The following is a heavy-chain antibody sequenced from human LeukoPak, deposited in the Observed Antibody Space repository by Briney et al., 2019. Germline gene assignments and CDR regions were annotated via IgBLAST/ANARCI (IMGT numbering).Heavy chain of an antibody. J-gene: IGHJ4*02. CDR3: ARRAGAYSHPYDY. Sequence: GGSLRLSCAATGFTFSNFAMHWVRQAPGKGLEWVAVVSYDGSYKYYADSVKGRFTISRDNSKNTLYLQMNSLRAEDTAVYYCARRAGAYSHPYDYWGQGTLVTVSS. D-gene: IGHD4/OR15-4a*01. CDR1: GFTFSNFA. CDR2: VSYDGSYK. V-gene: IGHV3-30*04.